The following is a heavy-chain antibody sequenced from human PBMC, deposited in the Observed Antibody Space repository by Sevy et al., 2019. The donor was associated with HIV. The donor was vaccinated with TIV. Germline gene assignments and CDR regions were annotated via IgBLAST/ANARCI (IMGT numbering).Heavy chain of an antibody. CDR3: ARDSAGKGYSYGPFFDY. V-gene: IGHV3-21*01. J-gene: IGHJ4*02. Sequence: GGSLRLSCAASGFTFSSYSMNWVRQAPGKGLEWVSSISSSSSYIYYADSVKGRFTISRDNAKNSLYLQMNSLRAEDTDVYYCARDSAGKGYSYGPFFDYWGQGTLVTVSS. CDR1: GFTFSSYS. CDR2: ISSSSSYI. D-gene: IGHD5-18*01.